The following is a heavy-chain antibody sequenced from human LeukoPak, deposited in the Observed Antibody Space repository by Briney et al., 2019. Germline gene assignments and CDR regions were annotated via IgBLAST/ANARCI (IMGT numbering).Heavy chain of an antibody. CDR3: ATDLLSGRYSYFAY. CDR1: GYTFTGYY. CDR2: MNPNSGGT. J-gene: IGHJ4*02. D-gene: IGHD1-26*01. Sequence: ASVKVSCKASGYTFTGYYMHWVRQAPGQGLEWMGWMNPNSGGTNYAPKFQGRVTMTRDPSISTAYLELSRLRSDDPAVHSCATDLLSGRYSYFAYSGQRALVTVSS. V-gene: IGHV1-2*02.